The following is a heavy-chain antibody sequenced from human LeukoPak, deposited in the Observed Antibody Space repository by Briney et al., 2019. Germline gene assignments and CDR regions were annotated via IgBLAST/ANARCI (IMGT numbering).Heavy chain of an antibody. J-gene: IGHJ5*02. CDR3: TTAFYDSSGYRT. CDR1: GLTFSNAW. V-gene: IGHV3-15*01. Sequence: GRSLRLSCAASGLTFSNAWMSWVRQAPGKGLEWVGRIKTKSDGETTDYAAPVKGRFTISRDDSENTLYLQMNSLKTEDTAVYYCTTAFYDSSGYRTWGQGTLVTVSS. D-gene: IGHD3-22*01. CDR2: IKTKSDGETT.